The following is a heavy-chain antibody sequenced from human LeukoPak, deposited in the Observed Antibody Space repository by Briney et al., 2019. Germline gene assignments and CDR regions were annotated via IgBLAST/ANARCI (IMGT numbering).Heavy chain of an antibody. CDR2: IFYSGNT. Sequence: SQTLSLTCTVSGGSISSGGSYWNWIRQHPGKGLEWIGYIFYSGNTYYNPSLKSRVAISADLSKNQFSLKLNSVTAADTAVYYCAGSGSSIFFDYWGQGMLVTVSS. V-gene: IGHV4-31*03. D-gene: IGHD3-10*01. CDR3: AGSGSSIFFDY. CDR1: GGSISSGGSY. J-gene: IGHJ4*02.